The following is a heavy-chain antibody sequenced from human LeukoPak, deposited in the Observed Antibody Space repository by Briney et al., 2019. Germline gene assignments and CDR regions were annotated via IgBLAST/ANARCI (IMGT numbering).Heavy chain of an antibody. CDR1: GGSISSYY. CDR2: IYYSGST. J-gene: IGHJ4*02. D-gene: IGHD3-22*01. CDR3: ASSFHRYYYDSSGYYFYY. Sequence: PSETLPLTCTVSGGSISSYYWSWIRQPPGKGLEWIGYIYYSGSTNYNPSLRSRVTISVDTSKNQFSLKLSSVTAADTAVYYCASSFHRYYYDSSGYYFYYWGQGTLVTVSS. V-gene: IGHV4-59*08.